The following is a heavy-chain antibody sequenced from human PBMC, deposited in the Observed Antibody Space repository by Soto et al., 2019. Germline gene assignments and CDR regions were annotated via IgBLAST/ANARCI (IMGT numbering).Heavy chain of an antibody. Sequence: QVQLVESGGGVVQPGRSLRLSCAASGFTFSGYGMHWVRQAPGKGLEWVAVTRHDGSNTYYADSVRGRLTISRDNSNKMLYLQMNSLRAEDTAVYYCARDGVGTTTYFGYFDYWGQGTLVTVSS. V-gene: IGHV3-33*01. J-gene: IGHJ4*02. CDR1: GFTFSGYG. CDR3: ARDGVGTTTYFGYFDY. D-gene: IGHD1-26*01. CDR2: TRHDGSNT.